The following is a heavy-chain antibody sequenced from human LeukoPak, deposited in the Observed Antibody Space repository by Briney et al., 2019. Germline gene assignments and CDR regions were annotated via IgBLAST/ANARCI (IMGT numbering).Heavy chain of an antibody. D-gene: IGHD6-25*01. CDR2: IYSGGST. CDR3: ARSRGSYSSEYYFDY. CDR1: GFTFSNYA. J-gene: IGHJ4*02. V-gene: IGHV3-53*04. Sequence: QPGGSLRLSCAASGFTFSNYAMSWVRQAPGKGLEWVSVIYSGGSTYYADSVKGRFTISRHNSKNTLYLQMNSLRAEDTAVYYCARSRGSYSSEYYFDYWGQGTLVTVSS.